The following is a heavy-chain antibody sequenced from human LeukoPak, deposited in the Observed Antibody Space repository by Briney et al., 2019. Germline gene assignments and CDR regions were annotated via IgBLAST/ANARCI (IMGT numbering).Heavy chain of an antibody. J-gene: IGHJ4*02. CDR2: INPSGGST. V-gene: IGHV1-46*03. CDR1: GYTFTGYY. D-gene: IGHD2-2*02. Sequence: ASVEVSCKASGYTFTGYYMHWVRQAPGQGLEWMGIINPSGGSTSYAQKFQGRVTMTRDTSTSTVYMELSSLRSEDTAVYYCAREGRRYCSSTSCYNDYWGQGTLVTVSS. CDR3: AREGRRYCSSTSCYNDY.